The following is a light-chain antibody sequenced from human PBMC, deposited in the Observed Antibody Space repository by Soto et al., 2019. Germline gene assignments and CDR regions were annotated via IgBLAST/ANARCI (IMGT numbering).Light chain of an antibody. CDR3: QQYYANPLT. J-gene: IGKJ4*01. Sequence: DIVMTQSPDSLVVSLGEXATINCRSSQSVLYSSNNENYLAWYQQKPGQPPKLLIYWASTRESGVPDRFSGTGSGTDFTLTISSLQAEDVAVYYCQQYYANPLTFGGGTKVDIK. V-gene: IGKV4-1*01. CDR1: QSVLYSSNNENY. CDR2: WAS.